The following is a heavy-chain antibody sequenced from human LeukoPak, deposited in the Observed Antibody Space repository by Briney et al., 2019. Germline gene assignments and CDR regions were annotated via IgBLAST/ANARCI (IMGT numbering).Heavy chain of an antibody. Sequence: GASVKVSCKASGYTFTGYYMHWVRQAPGQGLEWMGWINPDSGGTNYAQKFQGRVTMTRDTSISTAYMQLSRLSSYDTAVYYCAREGVKGSSSLGYFDYWGQGTLVTVSS. D-gene: IGHD6-6*01. J-gene: IGHJ4*02. CDR2: INPDSGGT. CDR3: AREGVKGSSSLGYFDY. CDR1: GYTFTGYY. V-gene: IGHV1-2*02.